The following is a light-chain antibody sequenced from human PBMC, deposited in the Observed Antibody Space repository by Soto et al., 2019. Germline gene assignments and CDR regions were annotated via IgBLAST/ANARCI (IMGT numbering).Light chain of an antibody. V-gene: IGKV3-11*01. Sequence: EIVLTQSPATLSLSPGERATLSCRASQSVSSYLVWYQQKPGQAPRLLIYDASNRATGIPARFSGSGSGTDFTLTISRLEPADFAVYSCQQYGSSPYTFGQGTKVDIK. CDR3: QQYGSSPYT. CDR1: QSVSSY. J-gene: IGKJ2*01. CDR2: DAS.